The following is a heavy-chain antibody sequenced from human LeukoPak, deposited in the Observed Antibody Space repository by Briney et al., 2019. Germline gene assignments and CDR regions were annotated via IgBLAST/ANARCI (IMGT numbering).Heavy chain of an antibody. CDR1: GYTFTSYY. Sequence: GASVKVSCKASGYTFTSYYMHWVRQAPGQGLEWMGIINPSGGSTSYAQKFQGRVTMTRDTSTSKVYMELRSLRSEDTAVYYCGGGSYYYFDYWGQGTLVTVSS. D-gene: IGHD1-26*01. V-gene: IGHV1-46*01. CDR3: GGGSYYYFDY. CDR2: INPSGGST. J-gene: IGHJ4*02.